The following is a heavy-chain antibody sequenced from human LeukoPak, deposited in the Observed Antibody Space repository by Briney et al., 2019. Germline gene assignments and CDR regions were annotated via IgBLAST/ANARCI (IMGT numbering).Heavy chain of an antibody. CDR3: ARGADYGDDGGWFDP. Sequence: ASVKVSCKASGGTFSSYAISWVRQAPGQGLEWMGRINPNSGGTNYAQKFQGRVTMTRDTSISTAYMELSRLRSDDTAVYYCARGADYGDDGGWFDPWGQGTLVTVSS. V-gene: IGHV1-2*06. CDR1: GGTFSSYA. J-gene: IGHJ5*02. CDR2: INPNSGGT. D-gene: IGHD4-17*01.